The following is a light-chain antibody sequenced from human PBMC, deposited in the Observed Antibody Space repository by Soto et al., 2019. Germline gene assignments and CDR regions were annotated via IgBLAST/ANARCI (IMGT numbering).Light chain of an antibody. Sequence: DIVMTQSPDSLAVSLGERATINCKSSQSVLYSSNNKNYLAWYQQKPGQPPRLLIDWASIRESGVPDRFSGSGSGTDFTLTISSLQAEDVAVYYCQQYYTTPTFGPGTKVEIK. CDR2: WAS. V-gene: IGKV4-1*01. J-gene: IGKJ3*01. CDR3: QQYYTTPT. CDR1: QSVLYSSNNKNY.